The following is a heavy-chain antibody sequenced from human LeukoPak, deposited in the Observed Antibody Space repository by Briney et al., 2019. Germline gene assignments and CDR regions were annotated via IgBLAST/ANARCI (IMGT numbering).Heavy chain of an antibody. V-gene: IGHV3-23*01. Sequence: GGSLRLSCAASGFAFSTFGMSWVRQAPRKGPEWVSTIDISGGPTYYADSVKGRFTISRDNSKNTMYLQMNSLRAEDTALYYCAKDRPYDYDSSGFMAFDIWGQGTMVTVS. D-gene: IGHD3-22*01. CDR1: GFAFSTFG. J-gene: IGHJ3*02. CDR2: IDISGGPT. CDR3: AKDRPYDYDSSGFMAFDI.